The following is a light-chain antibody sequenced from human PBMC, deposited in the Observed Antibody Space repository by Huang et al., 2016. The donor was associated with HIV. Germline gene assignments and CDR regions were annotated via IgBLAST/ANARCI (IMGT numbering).Light chain of an antibody. V-gene: IGKV4-1*01. Sequence: DIVMTQSQDPLAVSLGRGAAINCKSSQSLLYRSNNKNYLAWYQQKPGQHPKLLIYWESTRESGVPDRFSGSGSGTDFTLTISSLQAADVAVYYCQQYYNTPFTFGPGTKVDIK. CDR3: QQYYNTPFT. CDR1: QSLLYRSNNKNY. J-gene: IGKJ3*01. CDR2: WES.